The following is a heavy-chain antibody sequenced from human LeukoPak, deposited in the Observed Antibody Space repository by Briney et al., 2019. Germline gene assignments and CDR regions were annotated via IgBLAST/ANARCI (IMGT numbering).Heavy chain of an antibody. CDR2: ISGSGGST. V-gene: IGHV3-23*01. Sequence: GGSLRLSCAASGFTFSSYAMSWVRQAPGKGLEWVSAISGSGGSTYYADSVKGRFTISRDNSKNTLYLQMNSLRAEDTAVYYCAKVHFWSGYSALYYFDYWGQGTLVTVSS. J-gene: IGHJ4*02. CDR3: AKVHFWSGYSALYYFDY. CDR1: GFTFSSYA. D-gene: IGHD3-3*02.